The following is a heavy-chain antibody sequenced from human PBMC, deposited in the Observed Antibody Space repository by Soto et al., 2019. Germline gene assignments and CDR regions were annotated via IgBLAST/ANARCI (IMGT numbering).Heavy chain of an antibody. D-gene: IGHD2-2*01. J-gene: IGHJ6*02. CDR3: SHIKSCIGTRCYEDYYFDGMDV. Sequence: QITLKESGPTLVKPTQTLTLTCTFSGFSLSTSGVGVGWIRQPPGKALQWLALIYWDDDKRYSPSLKSRLTITQDTYKKQVVLTMTNMDPVDTATYYCSHIKSCIGTRCYEDYYFDGMDVWGQGTTVTVSS. CDR2: IYWDDDK. V-gene: IGHV2-5*02. CDR1: GFSLSTSGVG.